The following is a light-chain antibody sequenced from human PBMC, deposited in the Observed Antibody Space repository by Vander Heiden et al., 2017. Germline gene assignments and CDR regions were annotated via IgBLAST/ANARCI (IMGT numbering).Light chain of an antibody. CDR3: QSYASSRQV. V-gene: IGLV6-57*01. CDR2: EEN. CDR1: TCRIASAY. Sequence: FILPLPHSFSFSPRPPVTISCTRCTCRIASAYVQGVQQSRGSPHSTVIYEENKRLAGVPDRFAGSIDSSSNSASLTITGLKTEDEADYYCQSYASSRQVFGGGTKLTVL. J-gene: IGLJ3*02.